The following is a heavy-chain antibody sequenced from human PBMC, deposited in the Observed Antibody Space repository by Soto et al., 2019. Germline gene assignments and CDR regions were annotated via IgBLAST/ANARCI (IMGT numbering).Heavy chain of an antibody. Sequence: PSETLSLTCAVYGGSFSGYYWSWIRQPPGKGLEWIGEINHSGSTNYNPSLKSRVTISVDTSKNQFSLKLSSVTAADTAVYYCARGDDYVWGSYPNLDSWGQGTLVTVSS. V-gene: IGHV4-34*01. CDR3: ARGDDYVWGSYPNLDS. CDR2: INHSGST. D-gene: IGHD3-16*02. J-gene: IGHJ4*02. CDR1: GGSFSGYY.